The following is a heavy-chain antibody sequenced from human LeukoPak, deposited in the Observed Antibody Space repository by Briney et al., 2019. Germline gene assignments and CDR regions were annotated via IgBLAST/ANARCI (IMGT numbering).Heavy chain of an antibody. V-gene: IGHV4-59*01. Sequence: PSETLSLTCTVPVGSISSYYWSWIRQPPGKGLEWIGYINYSGSTNYNPSLKSRVTISVDTSRNQLSLKLTSVTAADTAVYYCARATDSNGWLFDYWGQGTLVTVSS. CDR1: VGSISSYY. J-gene: IGHJ4*02. D-gene: IGHD6-19*01. CDR2: INYSGST. CDR3: ARATDSNGWLFDY.